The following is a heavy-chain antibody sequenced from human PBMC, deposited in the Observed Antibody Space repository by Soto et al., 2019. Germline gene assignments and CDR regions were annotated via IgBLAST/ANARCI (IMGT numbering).Heavy chain of an antibody. V-gene: IGHV3-15*01. CDR3: TTDSADIVVVPATFGMDV. Sequence: GGSLRLSCAASGITFSNAWMTWVRRAPGKGLEWVGRIKSITDGGTTDYAAPVKGRFTISRDDSKDTLYLQMNNLRTEDTAVYHCTTDSADIVVVPATFGMDVWGQGTTVTVSS. J-gene: IGHJ6*02. CDR1: GITFSNAW. D-gene: IGHD2-2*01. CDR2: IKSITDGGTT.